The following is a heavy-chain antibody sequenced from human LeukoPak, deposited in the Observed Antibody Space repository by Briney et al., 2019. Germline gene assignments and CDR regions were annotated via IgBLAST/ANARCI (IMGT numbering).Heavy chain of an antibody. J-gene: IGHJ5*02. CDR3: ARRSEYHWFDP. CDR1: GGSISSGGYY. V-gene: IGHV4-31*03. D-gene: IGHD2-2*01. Sequence: SETLSLTCTVSGGSISSGGYYWSWIRQHPGKGLEWIGYIYYSGSTYYNPSLKSRVTIPVDTSRNQFSLRLSSVTAADTAVYYCARRSEYHWFDPWGQGNPGHRLL. CDR2: IYYSGST.